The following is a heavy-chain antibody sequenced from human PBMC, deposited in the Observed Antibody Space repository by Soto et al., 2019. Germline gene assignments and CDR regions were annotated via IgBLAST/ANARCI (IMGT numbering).Heavy chain of an antibody. CDR2: INPNSGGT. CDR1: GYTFTGYH. J-gene: IGHJ6*02. D-gene: IGHD2-8*02. V-gene: IGHV1-2*04. Sequence: ASVNVSCKASGYTFTGYHMHWVRQAPGQGLEWMGWINPNSGGTNYAQKFQGWVTMTRDTSISTAYMELSRLRSDDTAVYYCARASYWDYYYYGMDVWGQGTTVTVSS. CDR3: ARASYWDYYYYGMDV.